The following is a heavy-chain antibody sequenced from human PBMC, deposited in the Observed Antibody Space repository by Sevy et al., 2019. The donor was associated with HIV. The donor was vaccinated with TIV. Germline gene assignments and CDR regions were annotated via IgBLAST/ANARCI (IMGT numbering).Heavy chain of an antibody. J-gene: IGHJ4*02. CDR1: GFTFSSYG. D-gene: IGHD6-6*01. CDR2: ISYDGSNK. CDR3: AKGPSDIAARLYFDY. V-gene: IGHV3-30*18. Sequence: GGSLRLSCAASGFTFSSYGMHWVRQAPGKGLEWVAVISYDGSNKYYADSVKGRFTISRDNSKNTLYLQMNSLRAEDTAVYYCAKGPSDIAARLYFDYWGQGTLVTVSS.